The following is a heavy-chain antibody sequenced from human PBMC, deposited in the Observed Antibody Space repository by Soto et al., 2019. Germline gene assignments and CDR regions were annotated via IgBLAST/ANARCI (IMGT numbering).Heavy chain of an antibody. Sequence: SETLSRTCAGSVGSVSGSNWWSWVRQPRGKGLEWIGEIYHSGSTNYNPSLKSLVTISVDKSKNQFSLKLSSVTAADMAVYYCASCPDDTAAGTEGGMDVWGQGTTVTVSS. CDR3: ASCPDDTAAGTEGGMDV. V-gene: IGHV4-4*02. CDR1: VGSVSGSNW. CDR2: IYHSGST. J-gene: IGHJ6*02. D-gene: IGHD6-13*01.